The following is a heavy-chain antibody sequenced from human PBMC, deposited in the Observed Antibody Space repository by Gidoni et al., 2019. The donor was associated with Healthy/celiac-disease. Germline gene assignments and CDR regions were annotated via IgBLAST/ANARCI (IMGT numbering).Heavy chain of an antibody. V-gene: IGHV3-30-3*01. Sequence: QVQLVESGGGVVPPGRSLRLSCAASGFTFSSYAMHWVRQAPGKGLEWVAVISYDGSNKYYADSVKGRFTISRDNSKNTLYLQMNSLRAEDTAVYYCARDQREWVQLWLPIYDWYFDLWGRGTLVTVSS. J-gene: IGHJ2*01. D-gene: IGHD5-18*01. CDR2: ISYDGSNK. CDR1: GFTFSSYA. CDR3: ARDQREWVQLWLPIYDWYFDL.